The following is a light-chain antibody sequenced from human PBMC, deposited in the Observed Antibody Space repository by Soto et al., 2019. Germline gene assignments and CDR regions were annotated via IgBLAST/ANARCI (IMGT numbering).Light chain of an antibody. Sequence: EIVLTQSPATLSLSPGERATLSCRASQSVRSNLAWYQQKPGQSPRLLLYGASTRATGIPARFSGSGSGTQFTLTISSLQSEDFAVYYCQQYNNWPPAWTFGQGTKVDI. V-gene: IGKV3-15*01. CDR2: GAS. CDR3: QQYNNWPPAWT. J-gene: IGKJ1*01. CDR1: QSVRSN.